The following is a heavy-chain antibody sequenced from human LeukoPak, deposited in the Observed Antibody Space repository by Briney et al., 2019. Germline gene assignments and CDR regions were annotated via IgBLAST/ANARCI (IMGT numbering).Heavy chain of an antibody. CDR2: IKQGGSEK. D-gene: IGHD2-2*01. CDR3: AKDGGYCSSTSCYVGFDY. CDR1: GFTFSSYW. Sequence: GGSLRLSCAASGFTFSSYWMSWVRQAPGKGLEWVANIKQGGSEKYYVDSVKGRFTISRDNSKNTLYLQMNSLRAEDTAVYYCAKDGGYCSSTSCYVGFDYWGQGTLVTVSS. J-gene: IGHJ4*02. V-gene: IGHV3-7*01.